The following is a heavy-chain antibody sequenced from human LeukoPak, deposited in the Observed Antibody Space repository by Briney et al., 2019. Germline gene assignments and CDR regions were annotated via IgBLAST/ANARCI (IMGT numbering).Heavy chain of an antibody. D-gene: IGHD1-26*01. Sequence: PGGSLRLSCAASGFTFSSYSMNWVRQAPGKGLEWVSSISSSSSYIYYADSVKGRFTISRDNAKNSLYLQMNSLRAEDTAVYYCARLDGIVGAKGYWGQGTLVTVSS. V-gene: IGHV3-21*01. CDR2: ISSSSSYI. CDR1: GFTFSSYS. J-gene: IGHJ4*02. CDR3: ARLDGIVGAKGY.